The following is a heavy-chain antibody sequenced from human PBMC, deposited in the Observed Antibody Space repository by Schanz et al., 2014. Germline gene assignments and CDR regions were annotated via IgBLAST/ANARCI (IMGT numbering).Heavy chain of an antibody. CDR3: AKDVRPVANTVHFYYMDV. CDR2: ISDSGDST. Sequence: PGGSLRLSCAASGFTFSDYYMTWIRQAPGKGLEWVSDISDSGDSTHYADSVKGRFTISRDNAKNSLFLQMNSLSAEDTAVYYCAKDVRPVANTVHFYYMDVWGQGTTVIVSS. CDR1: GFTFSDYY. D-gene: IGHD6-19*01. J-gene: IGHJ6*02. V-gene: IGHV3-11*01.